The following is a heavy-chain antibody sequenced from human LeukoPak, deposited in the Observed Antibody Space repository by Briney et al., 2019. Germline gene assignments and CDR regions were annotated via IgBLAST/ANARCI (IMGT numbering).Heavy chain of an antibody. J-gene: IGHJ4*02. CDR3: AKEGSSLRGFDY. V-gene: IGHV3-30*18. Sequence: GGSLRLSCAASGVTFSSDGMRWGREAPGEGLEWGAVISYDGSNKYYADSVKGRFTISRDNAKNTLYLQMNSLRAEDTAVYYCAKEGSSLRGFDYWGQGTLVTVSS. CDR1: GVTFSSDG. D-gene: IGHD6-13*01. CDR2: ISYDGSNK.